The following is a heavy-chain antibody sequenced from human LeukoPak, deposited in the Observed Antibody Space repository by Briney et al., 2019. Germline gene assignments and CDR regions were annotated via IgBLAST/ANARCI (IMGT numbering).Heavy chain of an antibody. CDR3: ARGPDWPIDS. Sequence: SETLSLTCTVFGVSISSFYWSWIRQPAGKGLQWIGRIYTSGSTNYSPSLRSRVTMSVDTSKNQFSLKLNSATAADTAVYFCARGPDWPIDSWGQGTLVTVSS. D-gene: IGHD3-9*01. J-gene: IGHJ4*02. V-gene: IGHV4-4*07. CDR2: IYTSGST. CDR1: GVSISSFY.